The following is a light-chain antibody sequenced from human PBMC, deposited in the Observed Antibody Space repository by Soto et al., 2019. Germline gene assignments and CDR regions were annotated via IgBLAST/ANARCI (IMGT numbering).Light chain of an antibody. V-gene: IGKV1-5*01. CDR1: QSISSW. J-gene: IGKJ1*01. CDR3: QQYNSYPWT. Sequence: DIQMTQSPSTLSASVGDRVTITCRASQSISSWLAWYQQKPGKAPNLLIYDACSLESGVPSRFSGSGSGTEFTLTISSLQPDDFANYYCQQYNSYPWTFGQGTKVEIK. CDR2: DAC.